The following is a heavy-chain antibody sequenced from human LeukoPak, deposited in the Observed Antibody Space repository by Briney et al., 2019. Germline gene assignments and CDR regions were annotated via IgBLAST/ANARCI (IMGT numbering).Heavy chain of an antibody. Sequence: GGSLRLSCAASGFAFSSYDMNWVRQAPGKGLEWVSSITSSSNYIYYADSVKGRFTISRDNAKNSLYLQMNSLRAEDTAVYYCATSAVYEVDYWGQGTLVTVS. J-gene: IGHJ4*02. CDR1: GFAFSSYD. V-gene: IGHV3-21*01. CDR2: ITSSSNYI. CDR3: ATSAVYEVDY. D-gene: IGHD1-14*01.